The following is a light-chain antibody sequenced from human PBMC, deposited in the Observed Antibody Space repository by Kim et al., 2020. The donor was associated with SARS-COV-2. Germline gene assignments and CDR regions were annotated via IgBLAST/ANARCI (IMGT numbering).Light chain of an antibody. CDR1: QRLLYSDGHSY. Sequence: EPASISCRSSQRLLYSDGHSYLDWHLQKPGQSPQLLIYMGSNRASGVPDRFSGSGSGTDFTLKISRVEAEDAGVYYCMQTLQTPYTFGQGTKLEI. CDR3: MQTLQTPYT. CDR2: MGS. J-gene: IGKJ2*01. V-gene: IGKV2-28*01.